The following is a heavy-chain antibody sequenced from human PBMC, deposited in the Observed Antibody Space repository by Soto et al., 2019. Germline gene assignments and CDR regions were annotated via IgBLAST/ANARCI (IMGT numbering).Heavy chain of an antibody. D-gene: IGHD3-10*01. Sequence: GGSLRLSCAASGFTFSSYGMHWVRQAPGKGLEWVAVISYDGSNKYYADSVKGRFTISRDNSKNTLYLQMNSLRAEDTAVYYCAKDLGVGLDGGDYWGQGTLVTVSS. CDR2: ISYDGSNK. J-gene: IGHJ4*02. CDR1: GFTFSSYG. CDR3: AKDLGVGLDGGDY. V-gene: IGHV3-30*18.